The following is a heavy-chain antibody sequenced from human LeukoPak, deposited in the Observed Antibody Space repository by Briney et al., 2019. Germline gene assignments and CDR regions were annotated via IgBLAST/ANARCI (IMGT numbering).Heavy chain of an antibody. D-gene: IGHD3-22*01. CDR2: IYYSGST. J-gene: IGHJ4*02. V-gene: IGHV4-39*07. CDR3: ARDYYDSSGYPFDY. Sequence: SETLSLTCTVSGGSISSSSYYWGWIRQPPGKGLEWIGSIYYSGSTYYNPSLKSRVTISVDTSENQFSLKLSSVTAADTAVYYCARDYYDSSGYPFDYWGQGTLVTVS. CDR1: GGSISSSSYY.